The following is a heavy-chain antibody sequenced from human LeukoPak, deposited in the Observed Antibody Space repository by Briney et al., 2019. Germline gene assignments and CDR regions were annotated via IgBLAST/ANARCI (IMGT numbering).Heavy chain of an antibody. Sequence: GRSQRLSCAASGFTFSSYGMHWVRQAPGKGLEWVAVISYDGSNKYYADSVKGRFTISRDNAKNSLYLQMNSLRAEDTAVYYCARAASYSSGWYSPCYYYYMDVWGKGTTVTVSS. CDR3: ARAASYSSGWYSPCYYYYMDV. CDR2: ISYDGSNK. V-gene: IGHV3-30*03. CDR1: GFTFSSYG. D-gene: IGHD6-19*01. J-gene: IGHJ6*03.